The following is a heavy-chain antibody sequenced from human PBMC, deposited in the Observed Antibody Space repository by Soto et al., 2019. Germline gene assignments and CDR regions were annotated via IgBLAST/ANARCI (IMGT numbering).Heavy chain of an antibody. CDR3: TKEMRNSNGWYGAFDI. Sequence: GGSLRLSCSASGLTFSNAWMDWVRQAPGRGLEWVGRIKNKANGGTSDYPAPVKGRFTISRDDSKNQMYLQMDSLETEDTAVYYCTKEMRNSNGWYGAFDIWGQGTMVTVSS. J-gene: IGHJ3*02. CDR1: GLTFSNAW. V-gene: IGHV3-15*01. CDR2: IKNKANGGTS. D-gene: IGHD6-19*01.